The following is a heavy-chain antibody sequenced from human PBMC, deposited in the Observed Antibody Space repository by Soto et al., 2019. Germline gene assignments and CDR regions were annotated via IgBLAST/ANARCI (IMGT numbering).Heavy chain of an antibody. CDR1: GFTFTSYA. D-gene: IGHD6-13*01. J-gene: IGHJ6*02. Sequence: QVQLVESGGGVVQPGRSLRLSCAASGFTFTSYAMHWVRQAPGKGLECVAFISYDGTNEYYADSVKGRFTVSRDESKKTVFLQMNRLRPEDTAVYYCAKEWQQLGMGFYYYGMDVWGQGTTVTVSS. V-gene: IGHV3-30-3*01. CDR3: AKEWQQLGMGFYYYGMDV. CDR2: ISYDGTNE.